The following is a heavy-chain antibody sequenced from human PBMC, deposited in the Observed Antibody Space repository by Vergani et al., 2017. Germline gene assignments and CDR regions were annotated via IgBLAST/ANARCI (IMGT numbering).Heavy chain of an antibody. D-gene: IGHD3-3*01. CDR3: AHRPHWNGFYKAFDV. CDR2: IYWNDDK. CDR1: GCSLTTSGVG. V-gene: IGHV2-5*01. J-gene: IGHJ3*01. Sequence: QITLKESGPTLVKPTQTLTLTCSFSGCSLTTSGVGVGWIRQPPGKAPEWLALIYWNDDKRYNSSLKTRLAITKDTSKNQVVLTMTNMDPEDTATYYCAHRPHWNGFYKAFDVWGQGTMVTVSP.